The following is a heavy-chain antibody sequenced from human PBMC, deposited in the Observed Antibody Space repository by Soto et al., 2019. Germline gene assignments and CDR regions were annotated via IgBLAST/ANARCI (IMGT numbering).Heavy chain of an antibody. J-gene: IGHJ6*02. Sequence: ASVKVSCKASGYTFTSYDINWVRQATGQGLEWMGWINPNSGSTNYAQKFQGWVTMTRDTSISTAYMELSRLRSDDTAVYYCARANWNNLYYYYGMDVWGQGTTVTVSS. CDR3: ARANWNNLYYYYGMDV. D-gene: IGHD1-1*01. CDR2: INPNSGST. CDR1: GYTFTSYD. V-gene: IGHV1-2*04.